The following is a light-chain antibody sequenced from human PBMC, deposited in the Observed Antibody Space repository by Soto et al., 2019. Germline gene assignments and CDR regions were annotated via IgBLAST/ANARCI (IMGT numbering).Light chain of an antibody. CDR2: GAS. CDR3: QHYDSSRII. V-gene: IGKV3-20*01. Sequence: EIVLTQSPGTLSLSPGDRATLSCRASQSVSSSYLAWYQQKPGQAPRLLIFGASSRATGIPARFSGSGSGTDFTLTISTLEPEEFAVYYWQHYDSSRIIFGGGTKVEIK. J-gene: IGKJ4*01. CDR1: QSVSSSY.